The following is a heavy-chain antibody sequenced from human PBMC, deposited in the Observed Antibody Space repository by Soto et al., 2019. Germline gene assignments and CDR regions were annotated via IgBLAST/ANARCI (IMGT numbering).Heavy chain of an antibody. D-gene: IGHD3-16*01. CDR3: ARDPFYGWFDS. V-gene: IGHV1-8*01. CDR1: GHTLASYD. J-gene: IGHJ5*01. Sequence: QVQLVQSGAEVRKPGASVKVSCKASGHTLASYDINWVRQATGQGLEWMGWMTPDSGDTGYAQKFPGRVTMTWGTSITTAYMELSSLRSDDTAVYYCARDPFYGWFDSWGQGTLVTVSS. CDR2: MTPDSGDT.